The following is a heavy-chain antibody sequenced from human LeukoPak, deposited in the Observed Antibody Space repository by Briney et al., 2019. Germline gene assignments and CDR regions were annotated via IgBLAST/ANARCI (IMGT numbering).Heavy chain of an antibody. CDR2: ISSSSSYI. V-gene: IGHV3-21*01. CDR3: AREGGLSSGPFDY. J-gene: IGHJ4*02. D-gene: IGHD3-22*01. Sequence: GGSLRLSCAASGSTFSSYSMNWVRQAPGKGLEWVSSISSSSSYIYYADSVKGRFTISRDNAKNSLYLQMNSLRAEDTAVYYCAREGGLSSGPFDYWGQGTLVTVSS. CDR1: GSTFSSYS.